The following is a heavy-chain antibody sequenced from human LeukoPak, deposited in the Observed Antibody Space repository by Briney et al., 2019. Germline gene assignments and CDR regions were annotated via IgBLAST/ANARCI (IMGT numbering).Heavy chain of an antibody. CDR3: ARDPPSDGSGYTFDY. CDR1: GFTVSSNH. CDR2: IFTGGST. V-gene: IGHV3-53*01. Sequence: GGSLRLSCVASGFTVSSNHMTWVRQAPGKGLEWLSIIFTGGSTNYADSVKGRFTISRDNSKNTLFLQMNNLRAEDTAVYYCARDPPSDGSGYTFDYWGQGTLVTVSS. J-gene: IGHJ4*02. D-gene: IGHD3-22*01.